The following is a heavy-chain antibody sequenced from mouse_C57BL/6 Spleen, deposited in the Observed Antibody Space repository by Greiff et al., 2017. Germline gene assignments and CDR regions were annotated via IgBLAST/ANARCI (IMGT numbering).Heavy chain of an antibody. Sequence: QVQLQQSGAELVMPGASVKLSCKASGYTFTSYWMHWVKQRPGQGLEWIGEIDPSDSYTNYNQKFKGKSTLTVDKSSSTAYMQLSSLTSEDSAVYYCARGAYGSSYGYFEVWGTGTTVTVSS. D-gene: IGHD1-1*01. CDR1: GYTFTSYW. CDR3: ARGAYGSSYGYFEV. J-gene: IGHJ1*03. CDR2: IDPSDSYT. V-gene: IGHV1-69*01.